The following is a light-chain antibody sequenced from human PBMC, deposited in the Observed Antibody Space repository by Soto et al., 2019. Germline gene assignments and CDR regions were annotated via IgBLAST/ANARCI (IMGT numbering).Light chain of an antibody. Sequence: AIRMTQSPSSFSASTGDRVTITCRASQGISSWLAWYQQKPGKAPKLLIYAASSLQSGVPSRFSGSGSGTDFTLTISSLQPEDFAVYYCQQRSNWAPITFGPGTKVDIK. CDR1: QGISSW. V-gene: IGKV1-8*01. J-gene: IGKJ3*01. CDR3: QQRSNWAPIT. CDR2: AAS.